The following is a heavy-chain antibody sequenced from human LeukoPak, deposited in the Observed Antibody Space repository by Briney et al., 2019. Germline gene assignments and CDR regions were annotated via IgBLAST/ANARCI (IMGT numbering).Heavy chain of an antibody. J-gene: IGHJ3*01. CDR3: ARHYYGSGTYYLGDAFDF. D-gene: IGHD3-22*01. CDR2: INWNGGSP. CDR1: GFTFDHYG. V-gene: IGHV3-20*04. Sequence: GGSLRLSCAATGFTFDHYGMSWVRQAPWKGRGVVSNINWNGGSPGYADSVKGRSIISREKAKSSLYLQMNRKRDEDTACYYLARHYYGSGTYYLGDAFDFWGQGTMVTVSS.